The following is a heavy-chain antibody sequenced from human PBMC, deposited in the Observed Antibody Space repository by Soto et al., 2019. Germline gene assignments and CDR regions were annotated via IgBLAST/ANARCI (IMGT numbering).Heavy chain of an antibody. CDR3: ARRGPGTYFDY. CDR2: ISGSGDST. CDR1: GFTFSSHA. Sequence: EVQLLDSGGGLVQPGGSLRLSCAASGFTFSSHAMNWVRQAPGKGLEWVSVISGSGDSTYYADSGKGRFTISRDNSKNTLYLQMNSLRTEDPAVYYCARRGPGTYFDYWGQGTLVTVSS. V-gene: IGHV3-23*01. J-gene: IGHJ4*02. D-gene: IGHD6-13*01.